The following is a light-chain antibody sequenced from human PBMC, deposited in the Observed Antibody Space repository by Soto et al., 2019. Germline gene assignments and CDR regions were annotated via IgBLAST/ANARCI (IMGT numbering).Light chain of an antibody. J-gene: IGKJ2*01. Sequence: EIVMTQSPATLSVSPGERATLSCRASQSVSSNLAWYQQKPGQAPRLLIYGASTRATGIPARFSGSGSGTEFTLTISSLQSEDFAVYYRQQYNNWPLYAFGQRTKLEIK. V-gene: IGKV3-15*01. CDR1: QSVSSN. CDR2: GAS. CDR3: QQYNNWPLYA.